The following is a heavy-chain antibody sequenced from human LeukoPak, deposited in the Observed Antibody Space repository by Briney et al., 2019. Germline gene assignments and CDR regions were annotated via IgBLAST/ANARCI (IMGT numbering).Heavy chain of an antibody. J-gene: IGHJ4*02. V-gene: IGHV3-30-3*01. D-gene: IGHD3-16*02. CDR3: ARDNGGLGELSVNFDY. Sequence: PGGSLRLSCAASGFTFSSYAMHWVRQAPGKGLEWVAVISYDGSNKYYADSVKGRFTISRDNSKNTLYLQMNSLRAEDTAVYYCARDNGGLGELSVNFDYWGQGTLVTVSS. CDR2: ISYDGSNK. CDR1: GFTFSSYA.